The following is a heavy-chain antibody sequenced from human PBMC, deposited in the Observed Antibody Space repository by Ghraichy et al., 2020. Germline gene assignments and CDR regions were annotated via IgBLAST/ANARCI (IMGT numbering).Heavy chain of an antibody. CDR1: GFTFSSYG. Sequence: GESLNISCAASGFTFSSYGMHWVRQAPGKGLEWVAVIWYDGSNKYYADSVKGRFTISRDNSKNTLYLQMNSLRAEDTAVYYCARGPDRDGPGDYWGQGTLVTVSS. V-gene: IGHV3-33*01. J-gene: IGHJ4*02. CDR2: IWYDGSNK. CDR3: ARGPDRDGPGDY. D-gene: IGHD5-24*01.